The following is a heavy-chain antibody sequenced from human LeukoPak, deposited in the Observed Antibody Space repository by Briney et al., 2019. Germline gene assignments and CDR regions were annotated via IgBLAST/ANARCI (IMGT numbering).Heavy chain of an antibody. CDR1: GFTVSSNY. CDR2: IYSGGST. V-gene: IGHV3-66*01. CDR3: ARGVLLPDYYDSSGYPFQH. Sequence: GGSLRLSCAASGFTVSSNYMSWVRQAPGKGLEWVSVIYSGGSTYYADSVKGRFTISRDNTKNMLYLQMNSLRAEDTAVYYCARGVLLPDYYDSSGYPFQHWGQGTLVTVSS. J-gene: IGHJ1*01. D-gene: IGHD3-22*01.